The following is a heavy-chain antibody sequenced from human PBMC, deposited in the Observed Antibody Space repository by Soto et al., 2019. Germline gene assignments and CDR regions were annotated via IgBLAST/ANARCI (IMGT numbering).Heavy chain of an antibody. Sequence: QVQLVQSGAEVKKPGASVKVSCKASGYTFTGYYIHWVRQAPGQGLEWMGWINPNTGGTNYAQKFQGRVTMTRDTSISTAYMELSRLRSDDTAVYYCARSLTTLTTLLDYWGQGTLVTVSS. V-gene: IGHV1-2*02. D-gene: IGHD4-17*01. CDR2: INPNTGGT. CDR1: GYTFTGYY. CDR3: ARSLTTLTTLLDY. J-gene: IGHJ4*02.